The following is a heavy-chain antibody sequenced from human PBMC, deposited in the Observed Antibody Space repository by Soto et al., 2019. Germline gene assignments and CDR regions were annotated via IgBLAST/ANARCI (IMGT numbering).Heavy chain of an antibody. CDR1: GGSISSGDYY. CDR2: IYYSGST. CDR3: AIQRTTVVPQAHFDH. V-gene: IGHV4-30-4*01. Sequence: PSETLSLTCTVSGGSISSGDYYWSWIRQPPGKGLEWIGCIYYSGSTYYNPSFKSRVTISVDTSKNQFSLKLSSVTATDTAVYYCAIQRTTVVPQAHFDHWGQRSLVAVSA. D-gene: IGHD4-17*01. J-gene: IGHJ4*02.